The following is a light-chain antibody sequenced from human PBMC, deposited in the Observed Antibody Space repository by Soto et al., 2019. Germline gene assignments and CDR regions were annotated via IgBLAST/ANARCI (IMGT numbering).Light chain of an antibody. V-gene: IGKV1-39*01. CDR2: AAS. CDR3: QQSYSTPYT. CDR1: RSIISY. J-gene: IGKJ2*01. Sequence: DIQMTQSPSSLSASVGDRVTITCRASRSIISYLNWYQQKPGKAPKLLIYAASSLQSGVPSRFSGSGSGTDFTLTISSLQPEDFATYYCQQSYSTPYTFGQGTKLEIK.